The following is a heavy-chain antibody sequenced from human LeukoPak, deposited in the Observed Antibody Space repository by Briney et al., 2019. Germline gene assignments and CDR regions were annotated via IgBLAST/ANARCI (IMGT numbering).Heavy chain of an antibody. V-gene: IGHV1-2*02. D-gene: IGHD3-16*01. CDR1: GYTFTDYY. CDR2: INPNSGGT. CDR3: ARVRYRLAETYIDY. Sequence: ASVKVSCKTSGYTFTDYYVHWVRQAPGQGLEWMGWINPNSGGTKYAQKFQDRVTMTRDTSISTAYMELSRLRSDDTAVYYCARVRYRLAETYIDYWGQGTLVTVSS. J-gene: IGHJ4*02.